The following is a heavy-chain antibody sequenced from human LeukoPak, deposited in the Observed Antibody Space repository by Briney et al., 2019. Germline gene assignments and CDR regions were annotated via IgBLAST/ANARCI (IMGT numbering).Heavy chain of an antibody. CDR2: IIPIFGTA. D-gene: IGHD3-3*01. J-gene: IGHJ5*02. V-gene: IGHV1-69*05. CDR1: GGTFSSYA. Sequence: KVSCKASGGTFSSYAISWVRQAPGQGLEWMGRIIPIFGTADYAQKLQGRVTITTDESTSTAYMELSSLRSEDTAVYYCARSRTEYYDFWSGYPGFDPWGQGTLVTVSS. CDR3: ARSRTEYYDFWSGYPGFDP.